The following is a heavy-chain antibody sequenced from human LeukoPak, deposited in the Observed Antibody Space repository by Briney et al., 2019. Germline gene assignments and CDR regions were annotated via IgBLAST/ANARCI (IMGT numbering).Heavy chain of an antibody. CDR3: ASMDYSKGYFDY. J-gene: IGHJ4*02. D-gene: IGHD4-4*01. Sequence: GGSLRLSCAASGFTFSSYAMSWVRQAPGKGLEWVSNLSGSSRYYADSVKGRFTISRDNSKNTLYLQMNSLRAEDTAVYYCASMDYSKGYFDYWGQGTLVTVSS. CDR2: LSGSSR. CDR1: GFTFSSYA. V-gene: IGHV3-23*01.